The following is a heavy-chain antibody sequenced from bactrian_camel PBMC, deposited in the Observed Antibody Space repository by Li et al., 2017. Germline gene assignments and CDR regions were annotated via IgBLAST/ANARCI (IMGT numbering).Heavy chain of an antibody. CDR2: IRRDGDE. V-gene: IGHV3S53*01. Sequence: HVQLVESGGGSVQAGGSLRLSCKASGYTYSTMCMGWFRQAPGKEREGVAGIRRDGDEYYADSVKGRFTISRDNAKRTVYLQMNSLLPEDTGVYYCTADPYAVVAGSRTCAGESSRGTQVTVS. D-gene: IGHD6*01. J-gene: IGHJ4*01. CDR1: GYTYSTMC.